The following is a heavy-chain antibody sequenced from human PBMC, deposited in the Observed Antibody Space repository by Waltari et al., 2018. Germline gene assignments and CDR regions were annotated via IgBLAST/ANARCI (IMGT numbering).Heavy chain of an antibody. Sequence: EVQLVESGGVVVQPGGSLRLSCAASGFTFDDYTMTWVRQAPGKGLEWVSLISWDGGSTYYADSVKGRFTISRDNSKNSLYLQMNSLRTEDTALYYCAKDLAKYSSSWELDYWGQGTLVTVSS. V-gene: IGHV3-43*01. CDR3: AKDLAKYSSSWELDY. CDR1: GFTFDDYT. J-gene: IGHJ4*02. CDR2: ISWDGGST. D-gene: IGHD6-13*01.